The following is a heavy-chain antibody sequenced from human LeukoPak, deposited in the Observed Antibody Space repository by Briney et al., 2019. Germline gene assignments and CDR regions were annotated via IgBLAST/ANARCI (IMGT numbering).Heavy chain of an antibody. Sequence: GGSLRLSCAASKFTFSSKYMSWVRQAPGKGLEWVSAMSGSGGSTYYADSVKGRFTISRDNSKNTLYLQMNSLRAEDTAVYYCANSFRAYSYGPTYYYFDYWGQGTLVTVSS. CDR2: MSGSGGST. J-gene: IGHJ4*02. V-gene: IGHV3-23*01. CDR1: KFTFSSKY. CDR3: ANSFRAYSYGPTYYYFDY. D-gene: IGHD5-18*01.